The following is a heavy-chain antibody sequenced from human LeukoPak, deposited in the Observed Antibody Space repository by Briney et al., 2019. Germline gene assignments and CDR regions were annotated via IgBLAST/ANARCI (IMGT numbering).Heavy chain of an antibody. J-gene: IGHJ4*02. CDR3: ARDHIRLGELSLFDY. V-gene: IGHV3-30*04. D-gene: IGHD3-16*02. CDR2: ISYDGSNK. Sequence: GGSLRLSCAASGFTFSSYAMHWVRQAPGKGLEWVAVISYDGSNKYYADSVKGRFTISRDNSKNTLYLQMNSLRAEDTAVYYCARDHIRLGELSLFDYWGQGTLDTVSS. CDR1: GFTFSSYA.